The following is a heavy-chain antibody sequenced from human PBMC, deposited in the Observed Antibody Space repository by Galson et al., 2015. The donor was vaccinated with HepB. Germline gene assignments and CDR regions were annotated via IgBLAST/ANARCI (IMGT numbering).Heavy chain of an antibody. CDR3: ARDYRPYQLLSYGSEFWFDP. V-gene: IGHV3-20*04. CDR2: INWNGGST. D-gene: IGHD2-2*01. Sequence: SLRLSCAASGFIFDDYGMSWVRQAPGKGLEWVSGINWNGGSTGYADSVKGRFTISRDNAKNSLYLQMNSLRAEDTALYFCARDYRPYQLLSYGSEFWFDPWGQGTLVTVSS. J-gene: IGHJ5*02. CDR1: GFIFDDYG.